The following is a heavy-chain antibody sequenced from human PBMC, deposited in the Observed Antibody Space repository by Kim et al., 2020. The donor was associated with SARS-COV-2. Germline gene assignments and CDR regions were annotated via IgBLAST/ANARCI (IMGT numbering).Heavy chain of an antibody. CDR3: ARAHWQGSGWSN. J-gene: IGHJ4*02. V-gene: IGHV3-7*04. Sequence: YYVDSVKGRFTISRDNAKNSLYLQMNSLRAEDTAVYYCARAHWQGSGWSNWGQGTLVTVSS. D-gene: IGHD6-19*01.